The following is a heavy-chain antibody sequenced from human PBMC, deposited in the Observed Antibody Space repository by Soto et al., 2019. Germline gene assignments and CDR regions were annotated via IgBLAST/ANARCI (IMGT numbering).Heavy chain of an antibody. CDR2: INHSGTT. J-gene: IGHJ4*02. D-gene: IGHD6-19*01. CDR1: GGSFSGFF. V-gene: IGHV4-34*01. CDR3: VRGQWLPRGEY. Sequence: SETLSLTCTVSGGSFSGFFWTWIRQPPGKGLEWIGEINHSGTTNYNSSLKSRVTIPQDMSENQFSLSLTSLTVADTAVYYCVRGQWLPRGEYWGQGTLVTVSS.